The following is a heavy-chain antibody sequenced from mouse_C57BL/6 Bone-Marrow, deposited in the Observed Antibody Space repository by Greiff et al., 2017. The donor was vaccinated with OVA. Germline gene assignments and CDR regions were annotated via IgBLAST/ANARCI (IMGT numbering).Heavy chain of an antibody. CDR3: ARGGYSAYYAMDY. CDR2: IYPGDGDT. V-gene: IGHV1-80*01. D-gene: IGHD2-3*01. CDR1: GYAFSSYW. Sequence: VKLVESGAELVKPGASVKISCKASGYAFSSYWMNWVKQRPGKGLEWIGQIYPGDGDTNYNGKFKGKATLTADKSSSTAYMQLSSLTSEDSAVYFCARGGYSAYYAMDYWGQGTSVTVSS. J-gene: IGHJ4*01.